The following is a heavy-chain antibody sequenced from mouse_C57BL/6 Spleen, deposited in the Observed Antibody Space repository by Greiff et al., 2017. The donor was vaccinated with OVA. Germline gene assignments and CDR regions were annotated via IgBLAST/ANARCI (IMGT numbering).Heavy chain of an antibody. CDR3: ARPGGLRPPFAY. CDR1: GFSLSTFGMG. Sequence: QVTLKESGPGILQPSQTLSLTCSFSGFSLSTFGMGVGWIRQPSGKGLEWLAHIWWDDDKYYNPALKSRLTNSKDTSNNQVFLKIANVDTAATATYYCARPGGLRPPFAYWGQGTLVTVSA. CDR2: IWWDDDK. D-gene: IGHD2-4*01. J-gene: IGHJ3*01. V-gene: IGHV8-8*01.